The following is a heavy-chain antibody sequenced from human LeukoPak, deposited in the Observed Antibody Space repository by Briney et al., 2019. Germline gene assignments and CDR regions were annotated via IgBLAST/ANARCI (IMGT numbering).Heavy chain of an antibody. J-gene: IGHJ4*02. CDR1: GFTFSSYG. CDR3: AKGDRRMATIDY. D-gene: IGHD5-24*01. Sequence: GGSLRLSCAASGFTFSSYGMHWVRQAPGKGLEWVAFIRYDGSNKYYADSVKGRFTISRDNSKNTLYLQMNSLRAEDTAVYYCAKGDRRMATIDYWGQGTLVTASS. V-gene: IGHV3-30*02. CDR2: IRYDGSNK.